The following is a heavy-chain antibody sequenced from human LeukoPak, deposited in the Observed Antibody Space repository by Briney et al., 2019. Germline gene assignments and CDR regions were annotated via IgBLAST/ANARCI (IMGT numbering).Heavy chain of an antibody. CDR3: ARLHAYCGGDCYSYYFDY. Sequence: PSETLSLTCAVSGYSISSGYYWGWIRQPPGKGLEWIGSIYYSGSTYYNPSLKSRVTISVDTSKNQFSLKLSSVTAADTAVYYCARLHAYCGGDCYSYYFDYWGQGTLVTVSS. CDR1: GYSISSGYY. D-gene: IGHD2-21*02. V-gene: IGHV4-38-2*01. J-gene: IGHJ4*02. CDR2: IYYSGST.